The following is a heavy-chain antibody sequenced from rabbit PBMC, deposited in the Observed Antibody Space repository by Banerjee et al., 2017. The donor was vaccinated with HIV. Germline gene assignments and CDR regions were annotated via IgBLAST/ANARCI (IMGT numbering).Heavy chain of an antibody. J-gene: IGHJ4*01. CDR3: ARELIVAHYFDL. D-gene: IGHD6-1*01. CDR1: GFSFSSGYD. V-gene: IGHV1S40*01. CDR2: IVPSSDST. Sequence: QSLEESGGDLVKPGASLTLTCKASGFSFSSGYDMWWVRQAPGKGLEWIACIVPSSDSTYYASWAKGRFTISKTSSTTVTLQMTSLTAADTATYFCARELIVAHYFDLWGPGTLVTVS.